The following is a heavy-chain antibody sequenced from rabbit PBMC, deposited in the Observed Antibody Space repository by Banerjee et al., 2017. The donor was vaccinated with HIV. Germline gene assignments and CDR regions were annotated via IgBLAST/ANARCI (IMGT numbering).Heavy chain of an antibody. J-gene: IGHJ3*01. Sequence: QSLEESGGDLVKPGASLTLTCTASGFSFSSSYYMCWVRQAPGKGLEWIACIYAGSSGSTYYASWVNGRFTISSHNAQNTLYLQLNSLTAADTATYFCARSYYSRLDLWGPCTLVTVS. CDR1: GFSFSSSYY. CDR2: IYAGSSGST. D-gene: IGHD4-1*01. V-gene: IGHV1S40*01. CDR3: ARSYYSRLDL.